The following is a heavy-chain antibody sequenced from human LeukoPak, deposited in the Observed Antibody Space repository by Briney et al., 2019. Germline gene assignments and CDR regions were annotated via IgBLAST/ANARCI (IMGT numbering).Heavy chain of an antibody. CDR3: ARDPATVTSYFDY. CDR2: LWYDGSHK. D-gene: IGHD4-17*01. V-gene: IGHV3-33*01. J-gene: IGHJ4*02. Sequence: GGSLTLPYAPCWLTFSIYGMHGARQAPGKGLEEVAVLWYDGSHKFYADSVKGRFTISRDNSKNTLYLQMNSLRAEDTAVYYCARDPATVTSYFDYWGQGTMVTVSS. CDR1: WLTFSIYG.